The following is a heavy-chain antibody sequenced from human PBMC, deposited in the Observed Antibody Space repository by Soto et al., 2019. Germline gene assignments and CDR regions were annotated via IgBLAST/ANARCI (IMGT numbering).Heavy chain of an antibody. CDR2: IYHSGST. J-gene: IGHJ5*02. CDR3: ARAEVYNWNDLFWFDP. V-gene: IGHV4-4*02. Sequence: SETLSLTCAVSGGSISSSNWWSSVRQPPGKGLEWIGEIYHSGSTNYNPSLKSRVTISVDKSKNQFSLKLSSVTAADTAVYYCARAEVYNWNDLFWFDPWGQGTLVTVSS. CDR1: GGSISSSNW. D-gene: IGHD1-1*01.